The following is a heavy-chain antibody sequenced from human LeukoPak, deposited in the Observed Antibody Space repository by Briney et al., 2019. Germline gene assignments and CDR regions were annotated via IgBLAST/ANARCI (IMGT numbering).Heavy chain of an antibody. D-gene: IGHD3-22*01. CDR2: ISYDGSNK. V-gene: IGHV3-30*04. CDR3: AKGIGGGYDSSGYYLDYYYMDV. CDR1: GFTFSTYA. J-gene: IGHJ6*03. Sequence: TGGSLRLSCAASGFTFSTYAMHWVRQAPGKGLEGVAVISYDGSNKYYADSVKGRFTISRDNSKNTLYLQMNSLRAEDTAVYYCAKGIGGGYDSSGYYLDYYYMDVWGKGTTVTISS.